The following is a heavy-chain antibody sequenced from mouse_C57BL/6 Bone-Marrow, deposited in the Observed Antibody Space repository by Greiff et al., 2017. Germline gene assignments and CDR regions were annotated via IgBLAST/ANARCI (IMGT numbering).Heavy chain of an antibody. CDR2: IYPGDGDT. V-gene: IGHV1-80*01. CDR3: ARRGYSKPLYAMDY. CDR1: GYAFSSYW. J-gene: IGHJ4*01. D-gene: IGHD2-5*01. Sequence: VQLQQSGAELVKPGASVKISCKASGYAFSSYWMNWVKQRPGKGLEWIGQIYPGDGDTNYNGKFKGKATLTADKSSSTAYMQLSSLTSEDSAVYFCARRGYSKPLYAMDYWGQGTSVTVSS.